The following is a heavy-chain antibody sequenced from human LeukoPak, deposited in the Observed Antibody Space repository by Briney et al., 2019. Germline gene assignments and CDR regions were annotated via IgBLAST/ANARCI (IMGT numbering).Heavy chain of an antibody. CDR3: ARDGLWFGELSLFDY. D-gene: IGHD3-10*01. V-gene: IGHV3-73*01. CDR2: IRSKANSHAT. CDR1: GFTFSGSA. Sequence: PGGSLRLSCAASGFTFSGSAMHWVRQASGKGLEWVGRIRSKANSHATAYAASVKGRFTISRDDSKNTAYLQMNSLRVEDTAVYYCARDGLWFGELSLFDYWGQGTLVTVSS. J-gene: IGHJ4*02.